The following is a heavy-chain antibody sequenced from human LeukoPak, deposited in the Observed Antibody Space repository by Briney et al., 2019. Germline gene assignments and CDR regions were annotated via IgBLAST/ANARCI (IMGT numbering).Heavy chain of an antibody. Sequence: GGSLRLSCAASGFTFNSFGMTWVRQAPGKGLEWVSFISGSGGATYYADSVKGRITISRDTSKNTLFLQMNSLRADDTAVYYCAKNTMTAWTGSDYWGQGILVTVSS. V-gene: IGHV3-23*01. CDR3: AKNTMTAWTGSDY. CDR2: ISGSGGAT. CDR1: GFTFNSFG. D-gene: IGHD4-17*01. J-gene: IGHJ4*02.